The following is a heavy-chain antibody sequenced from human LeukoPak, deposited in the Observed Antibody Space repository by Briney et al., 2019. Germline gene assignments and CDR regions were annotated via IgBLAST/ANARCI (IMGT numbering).Heavy chain of an antibody. CDR3: ARGGGKSVSDYYYYYMDV. CDR2: IIPIFGTA. Sequence: SVKVSCKASGCTFSSYAISWVRQAPGQGLEWMGGIIPIFGTANYAQKFQGRVTITADKSTSTAYMELSSLRSEDTAVYYCARGGGKSVSDYYYYYMDVWGKGTTVTVSS. V-gene: IGHV1-69*06. D-gene: IGHD4-23*01. J-gene: IGHJ6*03. CDR1: GCTFSSYA.